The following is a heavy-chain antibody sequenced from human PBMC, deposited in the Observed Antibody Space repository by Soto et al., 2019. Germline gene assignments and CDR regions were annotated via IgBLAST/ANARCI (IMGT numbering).Heavy chain of an antibody. Sequence: SQTLSLTCAISGDSVSSNSAAWNWIRQSQSRGLEWLGRTYYRSKWYNDYAVSVKSRITINPNTSKIQLSLLRNSVSPEDTAVYYCARVGIAAAGSDQGWCDPWGQVTLGTVAS. CDR1: GDSVSSNSAA. CDR2: TYYRSKWYN. V-gene: IGHV6-1*01. D-gene: IGHD6-13*01. J-gene: IGHJ5*02. CDR3: ARVGIAAAGSDQGWCDP.